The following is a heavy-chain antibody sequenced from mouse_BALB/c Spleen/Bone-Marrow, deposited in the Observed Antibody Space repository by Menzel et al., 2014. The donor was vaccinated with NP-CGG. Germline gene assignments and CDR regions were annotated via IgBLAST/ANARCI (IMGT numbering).Heavy chain of an antibody. CDR1: GFNIKDTY. CDR2: IEPANGNT. V-gene: IGHV14-3*02. D-gene: IGHD1-1*01. J-gene: IGHJ3*01. CDR3: ALCYCGSSGFAY. Sequence: VQLQQSGAELVKPGASVKLSCTASGFNIKDTYMHWVKQRPEQGLEWIGRIEPANGNTKYDPKFQGKATITADTSSTAAYLRLSGLRSEGTAVCYCALCYCGSSGFAYWGQGTLVAVSA.